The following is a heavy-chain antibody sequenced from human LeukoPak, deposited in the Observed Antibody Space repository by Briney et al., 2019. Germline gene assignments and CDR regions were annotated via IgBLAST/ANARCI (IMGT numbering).Heavy chain of an antibody. CDR1: GFTFSDHY. CDR2: SRDKANSYTT. V-gene: IGHV3-72*01. J-gene: IGHJ4*02. CDR3: ITPLPYSAQ. Sequence: GGSLRLSCAASGFTFSDHYMDWVRQAPGKGLEWVGRSRDKANSYTTEYAASVEGRFTISRDDSKNSVYLEMNSLKTEDTAVYYCITPLPYSAQGGQGTLVTVSS. D-gene: IGHD2-21*01.